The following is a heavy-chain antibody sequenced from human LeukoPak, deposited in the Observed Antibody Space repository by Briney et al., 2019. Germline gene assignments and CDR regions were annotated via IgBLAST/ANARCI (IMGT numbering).Heavy chain of an antibody. J-gene: IGHJ4*02. CDR1: GFSLSTSGVG. Sequence: SGPTLVNPTQTLTLTCTFSGFSLSTSGVGVGWIRQPPGKALEWLALIYWDDDKRYSPSLKSRLTITKDTSKNPLVLTMTNMDPVDTATYHCAHRRGNSGWSEGYFDYWGQGILVTVSS. V-gene: IGHV2-5*02. CDR2: IYWDDDK. CDR3: AHRRGNSGWSEGYFDY. D-gene: IGHD6-19*01.